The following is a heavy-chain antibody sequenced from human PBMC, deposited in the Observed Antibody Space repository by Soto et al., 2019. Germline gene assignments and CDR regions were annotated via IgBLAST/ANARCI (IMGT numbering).Heavy chain of an antibody. CDR2: IIPIFGTA. D-gene: IGHD5-12*01. CDR3: ARASGPTGDY. V-gene: IGHV1-69*06. J-gene: IGHJ4*02. CDR1: GGTFSSYA. Sequence: VHLVQSGAEVKKPGSSVKVSCKASGGTFSSYAISWVRQAPGQGLEWVGGIIPIFGTANYPATFQGRVTITADKSTCTAYMELSSVRSEDTAVYYCARASGPTGDYWGQGTLVTVSS.